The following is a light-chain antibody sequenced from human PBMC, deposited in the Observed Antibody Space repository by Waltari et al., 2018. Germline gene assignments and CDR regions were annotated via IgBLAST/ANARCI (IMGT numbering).Light chain of an antibody. J-gene: IGLJ3*02. CDR2: YDV. Sequence: SFVLTQPPSVSVAPGATASIPCEGDILGIKSVHWYQQTSGQAPVLVIYYDVDRPSGIPERFSGSKSGNTATLTISKAVAGDEADYYCQIWHGNDYHWVFGGGTRVTVL. CDR3: QIWHGNDYHWV. V-gene: IGLV3-21*04. CDR1: ILGIKS.